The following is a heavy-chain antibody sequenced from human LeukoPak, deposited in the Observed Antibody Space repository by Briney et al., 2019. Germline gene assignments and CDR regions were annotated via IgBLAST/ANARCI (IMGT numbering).Heavy chain of an antibody. Sequence: GGSLRLSCAASGFTFSSYAMSWVRQAPGKGLEWVSAISGSGGSTYYADSVKGRFTISRDNSKNTLYLQMNSLRAEDTAVYYCARAGYYGSGSYGFDYWGQGTLVTVSS. V-gene: IGHV3-23*01. CDR2: ISGSGGST. D-gene: IGHD3-10*01. CDR3: ARAGYYGSGSYGFDY. CDR1: GFTFSSYA. J-gene: IGHJ4*02.